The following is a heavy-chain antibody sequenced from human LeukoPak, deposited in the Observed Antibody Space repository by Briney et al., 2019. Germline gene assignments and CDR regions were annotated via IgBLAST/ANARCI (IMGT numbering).Heavy chain of an antibody. D-gene: IGHD5-24*01. Sequence: PSETLSLTCAVSGYSISRGSYWGWIRQPPGKGLEWIGRVYHSGSAYYNPSLKSRVTISVDTSKNQFSLKLPSVTAADTAVYYCAVGLHSGQFAFDIWGQGTMVTVSS. CDR1: GYSISRGSY. CDR2: VYHSGSA. J-gene: IGHJ3*02. CDR3: AVGLHSGQFAFDI. V-gene: IGHV4-38-2*01.